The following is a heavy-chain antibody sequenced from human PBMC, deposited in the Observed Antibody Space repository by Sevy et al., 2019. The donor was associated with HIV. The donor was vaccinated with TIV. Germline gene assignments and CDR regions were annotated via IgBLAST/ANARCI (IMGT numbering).Heavy chain of an antibody. CDR3: ARDAGDNYGQTLHFDY. CDR1: RASINPSY. J-gene: IGHJ4*02. CDR2: IYASGTT. V-gene: IGHV4-4*07. D-gene: IGHD5-18*01. Sequence: SETLSLTCTVSRASINPSYWSWIRQPAGKGLEWIGRIYASGTTNYNPSLKSRVTMSVDMSKNHFSLKLSSVTAADTAIYYCARDAGDNYGQTLHFDYWGQGIKVTVSS.